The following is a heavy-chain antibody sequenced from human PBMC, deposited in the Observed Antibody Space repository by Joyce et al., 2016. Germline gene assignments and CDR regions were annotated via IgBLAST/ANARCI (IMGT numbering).Heavy chain of an antibody. D-gene: IGHD2/OR15-2a*01. V-gene: IGHV4-39*01. J-gene: IGHJ4*02. CDR1: GDSITRSNFH. CDR3: ASVSPANDY. CDR2: IYYSGST. Sequence: QVQLQESGPGLVKPSETLSLTCSVSGDSITRSNFHWGWIRQPPGKGLGWIGSIYYSGSTYFNPSLKSRVTMSVDTSRNQYSLTLRSVTAADTAVYYCASVSPANDYWGRGTLVTVSS.